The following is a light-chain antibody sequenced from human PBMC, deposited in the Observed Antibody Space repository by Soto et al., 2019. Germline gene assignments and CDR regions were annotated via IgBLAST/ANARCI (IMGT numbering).Light chain of an antibody. J-gene: IGKJ1*01. V-gene: IGKV3-15*01. CDR1: QSVSSD. CDR3: QQYNNWPET. Sequence: EIVMTQSPGTLSVSPGERATLFCRASQSVSSDLAWYQQKPGQAPRLLIYGASTRATGIPARFSGSGSGTEFTLTISSLQSEDFAVYYCQQYNNWPETFGQGTKVDIK. CDR2: GAS.